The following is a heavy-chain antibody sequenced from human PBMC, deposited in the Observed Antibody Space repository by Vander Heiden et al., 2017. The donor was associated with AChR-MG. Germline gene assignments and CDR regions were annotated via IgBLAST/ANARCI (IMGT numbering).Heavy chain of an antibody. CDR1: GGTFSSYT. V-gene: IGHV1-69*02. Sequence: QVQLVQSGAEVKKPGSSVKVPCKASGGTFSSYTISWVRQAPGQGLEWMGRIIPILGIANYAQKFQGRVTITADKSTSTAYMELSSLRSEDTAVYYCARPRGVGARYYGKDVWGQGTTVTVSS. CDR2: IIPILGIA. CDR3: ARPRGVGARYYGKDV. D-gene: IGHD1-26*01. J-gene: IGHJ6*02.